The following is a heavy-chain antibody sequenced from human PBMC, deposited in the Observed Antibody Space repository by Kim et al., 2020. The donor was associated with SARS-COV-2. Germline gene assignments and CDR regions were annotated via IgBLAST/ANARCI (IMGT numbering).Heavy chain of an antibody. D-gene: IGHD6-13*01. V-gene: IGHV3-9*01. Sequence: SVKGRFTISRDNAKNSLYLQMNSLRAEDTALYYCAKGGQQQLFRNNWFDPWGQGTLVTVSS. J-gene: IGHJ5*02. CDR3: AKGGQQQLFRNNWFDP.